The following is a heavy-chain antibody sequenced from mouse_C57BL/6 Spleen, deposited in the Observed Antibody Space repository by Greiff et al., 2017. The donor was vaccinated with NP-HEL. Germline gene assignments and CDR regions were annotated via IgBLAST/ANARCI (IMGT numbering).Heavy chain of an antibody. CDR2: IRSKSNNYAT. J-gene: IGHJ4*01. CDR1: GFSFNTYA. CDR3: VRHYYYDPEGYAMDY. Sequence: EVKVVESGGGLVQPKGSLKLSCAASGFSFNTYAMNWVRQAPGKGLEWVARIRSKSNNYATYYADSVKDRFTISRDDSESMLYLQMNNLKTEDTAMYYCVRHYYYDPEGYAMDYWGQGTSVTVSS. V-gene: IGHV10-1*01. D-gene: IGHD2-4*01.